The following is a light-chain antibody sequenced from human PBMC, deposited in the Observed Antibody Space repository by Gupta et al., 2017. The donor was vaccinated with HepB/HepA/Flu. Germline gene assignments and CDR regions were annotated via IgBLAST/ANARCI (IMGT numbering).Light chain of an antibody. CDR3: QVWDSSIVV. Sequence: SYELTQPLSVSVALGKTARITCGGNNIGNKNVHWYQQKPGQAPVLVIYRDSNRPSGIPERFSGSNSGNTATLNISRAQAGDEADYYCQVWDSSIVVFGGGTKLTVL. V-gene: IGLV3-9*01. J-gene: IGLJ2*01. CDR2: RDS. CDR1: NIGNKN.